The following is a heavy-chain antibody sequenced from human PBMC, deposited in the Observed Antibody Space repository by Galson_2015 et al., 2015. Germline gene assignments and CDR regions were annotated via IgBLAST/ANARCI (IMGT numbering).Heavy chain of an antibody. CDR2: ISYDGSNK. J-gene: IGHJ6*03. CDR3: ARVGGEYGSGSYYHYYYYYMDV. CDR1: GFTFSGYS. Sequence: SLRLSCAASGFTFSGYSMNWVRQAPGKGLEWVAVISYDGSNKYYADSVKGRFTISRDNSKNTLYLQMNNLRAEDTAVYYCARVGGEYGSGSYYHYYYYYMDVWGKGTTVTVSS. V-gene: IGHV3-30-3*01. D-gene: IGHD3-10*01.